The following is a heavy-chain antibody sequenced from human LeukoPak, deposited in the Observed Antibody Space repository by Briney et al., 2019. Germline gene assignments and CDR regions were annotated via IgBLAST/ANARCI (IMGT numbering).Heavy chain of an antibody. CDR3: AKKENTVTTSLCDH. CDR2: ISGSGEDT. CDR1: GFIFSNYA. J-gene: IGHJ4*02. V-gene: IGHV3-23*01. Sequence: GGSLRLSCAASGFIFSNYAMTWVRQAPGKGLEWVSVISGSGEDTYYADSVKGRFTISRDNSKNTLYLQMNSLRAGDTAVYYCAKKENTVTTSLCDHWSQGTLVTVSS. D-gene: IGHD4-17*01.